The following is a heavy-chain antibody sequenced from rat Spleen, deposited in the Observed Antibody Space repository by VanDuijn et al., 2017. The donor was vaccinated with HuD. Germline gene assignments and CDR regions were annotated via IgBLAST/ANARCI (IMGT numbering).Heavy chain of an antibody. CDR3: ARLLYYFDY. Sequence: EVQLVESDGGLVQPGRSLKLSCAASGFTFSDYYMAWVRQAPTKGLEWVATISYDGSSTYYRDSVKGRFTISRDNAKSTLYLQMDSLRSEDTATYYCARLLYYFDYWGQGVMVTVSS. V-gene: IGHV5-29*01. J-gene: IGHJ2*01. D-gene: IGHD3-1*01. CDR1: GFTFSDYY. CDR2: ISYDGSST.